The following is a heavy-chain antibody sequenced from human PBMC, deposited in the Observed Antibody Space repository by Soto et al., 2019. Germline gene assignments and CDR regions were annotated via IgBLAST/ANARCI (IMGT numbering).Heavy chain of an antibody. D-gene: IGHD5-18*01. V-gene: IGHV4-34*01. CDR3: ARGFKLWARRPYYFDY. J-gene: IGHJ4*02. CDR1: GGSFSGYY. CDR2: INHSGST. Sequence: LETLSLTCAVYGGSFSGYYWSWIRQPPGKGLEWIGEINHSGSTNYNPSLKSRVTISVDTSKSQFSLKLSSVTAADTAVYYCARGFKLWARRPYYFDYWGQGTLVTSPQ.